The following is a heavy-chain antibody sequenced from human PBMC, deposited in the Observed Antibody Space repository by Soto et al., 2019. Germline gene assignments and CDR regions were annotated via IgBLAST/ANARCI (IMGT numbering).Heavy chain of an antibody. Sequence: QVQLVQSGAEVKKPGASVKVSCKASGYTFTSYGISWVRQAPGQGLEWMGWISAYNGNTNYAQKLQGRVTMTTDTSTSTAYMELRSLRSDDTAVYYCARKYYYGSSGWIGAFDIWGQGTMVTVSS. V-gene: IGHV1-18*04. CDR3: ARKYYYGSSGWIGAFDI. CDR2: ISAYNGNT. CDR1: GYTFTSYG. J-gene: IGHJ3*02. D-gene: IGHD3-22*01.